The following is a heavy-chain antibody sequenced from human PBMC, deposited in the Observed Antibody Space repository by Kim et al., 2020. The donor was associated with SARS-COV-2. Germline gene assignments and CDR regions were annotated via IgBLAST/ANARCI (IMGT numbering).Heavy chain of an antibody. V-gene: IGHV4-34*01. CDR3: ARVTPGALGYYYYYYGMDV. CDR2: INHSGST. Sequence: SETLSLTCAVYGGSFSGYYWSWIRQPPGKGLEWIGEINHSGSTNYNPSLKSRVTISVDTSKNQFSLKLSSVTAADTAVYYCARVTPGALGYYYYYYGMDVWGQGTTVTVSS. J-gene: IGHJ6*02. CDR1: GGSFSGYY. D-gene: IGHD1-26*01.